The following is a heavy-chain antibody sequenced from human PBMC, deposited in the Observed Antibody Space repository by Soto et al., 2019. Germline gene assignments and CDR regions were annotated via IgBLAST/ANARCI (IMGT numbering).Heavy chain of an antibody. J-gene: IGHJ6*02. CDR2: TYYRFKWYN. V-gene: IGHV6-1*01. CDR3: ARETKVAVAGIYYYGMDV. CDR1: GDSVSSNSSA. D-gene: IGHD6-13*01. Sequence: QVQLQQSGPGLVKPSQTLSLTCAISGDSVSSNSSAWNWIRQSPSRGLEWLGRTYYRFKWYNDYALSVKSRISINPDTSKNQFSLQLNSVTPEDTAVYYWARETKVAVAGIYYYGMDVWGQGTTVTVSS.